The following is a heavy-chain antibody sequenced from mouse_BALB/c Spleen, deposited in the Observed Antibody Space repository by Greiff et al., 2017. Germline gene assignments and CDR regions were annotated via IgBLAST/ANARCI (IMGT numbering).Heavy chain of an antibody. CDR1: GYSITSDYA. V-gene: IGHV3-2*02. J-gene: IGHJ1*01. D-gene: IGHD1-1*01. CDR3: ARYGSRYFDV. CDR2: ISYSGST. Sequence: DVQLQESGPGLVKPSQSLSLTCTVTGYSITSDYAWNWIRQFPGNKLEWMGYISYSGSTSYNPSLKSRISITRDTSKNQFFLQLNSVTTEDTATYYCARYGSRYFDVWGAGTTVTVSS.